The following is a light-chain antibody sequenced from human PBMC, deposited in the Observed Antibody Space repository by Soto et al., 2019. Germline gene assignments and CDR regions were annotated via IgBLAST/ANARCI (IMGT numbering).Light chain of an antibody. J-gene: IGKJ4*01. CDR1: QSVSTY. CDR2: GAS. CDR3: QQYNNWPLVT. Sequence: EIVMTQSPATLSVSPGERATLSCRASQSVSTYLAWYQQKPGQAPRLLIFGASTRATGIPARFSGSGSGSEFTLTISSLQSEDFAVYSWQQYNNWPLVTFGGGTKLEIK. V-gene: IGKV3-15*01.